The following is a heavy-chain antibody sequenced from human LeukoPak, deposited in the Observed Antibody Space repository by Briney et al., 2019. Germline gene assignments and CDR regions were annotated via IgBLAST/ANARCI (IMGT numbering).Heavy chain of an antibody. CDR1: GFTFSNYA. CDR2: ISGSGSST. V-gene: IGHV3-23*01. D-gene: IGHD3-3*01. Sequence: GGSLRLSCAASGFTFSNYAMTWVRQAPGKGLEWVSGISGSGSSTYYADSVKGRFTISRDNSKNTLYLQMNSLRAEDTAVYYCARDLGTRYDFWSGYFRRFDPWGQGTLVTVSS. CDR3: ARDLGTRYDFWSGYFRRFDP. J-gene: IGHJ5*02.